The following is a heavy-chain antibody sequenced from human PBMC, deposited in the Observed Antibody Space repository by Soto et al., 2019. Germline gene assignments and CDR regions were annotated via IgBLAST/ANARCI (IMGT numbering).Heavy chain of an antibody. V-gene: IGHV5-51*01. CDR3: ARQLSHICDS. CDR2: IKPGASDI. J-gene: IGHJ4*02. D-gene: IGHD3-3*02. CDR1: GYKFGSAC. Sequence: PGESLKISCKGVGYKFGSACVGWVRQMPGKGLEWMGIIKPGASDIRYSPSCRGHVTISADEAVSTAYLQWSSLKASDTAMYYCARQLSHICDSWGQGTLVTVSS.